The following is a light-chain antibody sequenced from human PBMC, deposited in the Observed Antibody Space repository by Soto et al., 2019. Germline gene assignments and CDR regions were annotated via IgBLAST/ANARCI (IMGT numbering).Light chain of an antibody. J-gene: IGKJ5*01. CDR1: QSVSSY. CDR2: DAS. V-gene: IGKV3-11*01. Sequence: FVLTQSPATLSLSPGERATLSCRASQSVSSYLAWYQQKPGQAPRLLIYDASTRATGIPARFSGSGSGTDFTLTISMLEPEDFAIYYCQQRHSWVTFGQGTRLEIK. CDR3: QQRHSWVT.